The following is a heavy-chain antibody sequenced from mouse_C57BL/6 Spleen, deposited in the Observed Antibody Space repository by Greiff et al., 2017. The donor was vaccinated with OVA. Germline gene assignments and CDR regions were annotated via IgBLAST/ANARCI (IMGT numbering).Heavy chain of an antibody. CDR2: FYPGSGSI. J-gene: IGHJ2*01. Sequence: VKLMESGAEPVKPGASVKLSCKASGYTFTEYTIHWVKQRSGQGLEWIGWFYPGSGSIKYNEKFKDKATLTADKSSSTVYMELSRLTSEDSAVYFCARNEGPQLGLFDYWGQGTTLTVSS. V-gene: IGHV1-62-2*01. D-gene: IGHD4-1*02. CDR1: GYTFTEYT. CDR3: ARNEGPQLGLFDY.